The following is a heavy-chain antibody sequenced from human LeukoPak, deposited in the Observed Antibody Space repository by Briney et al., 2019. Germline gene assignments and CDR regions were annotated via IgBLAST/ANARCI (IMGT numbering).Heavy chain of an antibody. D-gene: IGHD3-3*01. Sequence: GGSLRLSCAASGFTFSSYAMSRVRQAPGEGLEWVSAISGSGGSTYYADSVKGRFTISRDNSKNALYLQMNSLRAEDTAVYYCAKEDGFWSGYPFDYWGQGTLVTVSS. CDR3: AKEDGFWSGYPFDY. J-gene: IGHJ4*02. V-gene: IGHV3-23*01. CDR2: ISGSGGST. CDR1: GFTFSSYA.